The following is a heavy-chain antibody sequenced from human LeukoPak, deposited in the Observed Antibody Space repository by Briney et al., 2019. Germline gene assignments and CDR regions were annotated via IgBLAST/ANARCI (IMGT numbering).Heavy chain of an antibody. Sequence: SETLSLTCTVSGGSISSYYWSWIRQPPGKGLEWIGYIYYSGSTNYNPSLKSRVTISVDTSKNQFSLKLSSVTAADTAVYYCARGDSSGWYYDCWGQGTLVTVSS. CDR1: GGSISSYY. D-gene: IGHD6-19*01. J-gene: IGHJ4*02. CDR3: ARGDSSGWYYDC. V-gene: IGHV4-59*12. CDR2: IYYSGST.